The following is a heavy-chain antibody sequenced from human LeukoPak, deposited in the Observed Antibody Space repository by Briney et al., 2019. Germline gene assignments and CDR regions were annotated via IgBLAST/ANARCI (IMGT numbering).Heavy chain of an antibody. V-gene: IGHV3-21*01. CDR3: ARGIAVAGSSRRAFDI. CDR2: ISSSSSYI. Sequence: PGGSLRLSCAASGFTFSSYSMNWVRQAPGKGLEWVSSISSSSSYIYYADSVKGRFTISRDNAKNSLYLLMNSLRAEDTAVYYCARGIAVAGSSRRAFDIWGQGTMVTVSS. CDR1: GFTFSSYS. J-gene: IGHJ3*02. D-gene: IGHD6-19*01.